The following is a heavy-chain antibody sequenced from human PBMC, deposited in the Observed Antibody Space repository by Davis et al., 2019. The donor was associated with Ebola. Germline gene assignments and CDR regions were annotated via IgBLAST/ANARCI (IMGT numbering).Heavy chain of an antibody. CDR3: ASLGNY. D-gene: IGHD3-16*01. Sequence: GESLKISCAASGFTFSSYGMHWVRQAPGKGLEWVSAISGSGGSTYYADSVKGRFTISRDNSKNTLYLQMNSLRAEDTAVYYCASLGNYWGQGTLVTVSS. J-gene: IGHJ4*02. CDR2: ISGSGGST. CDR1: GFTFSSYG. V-gene: IGHV3-23*01.